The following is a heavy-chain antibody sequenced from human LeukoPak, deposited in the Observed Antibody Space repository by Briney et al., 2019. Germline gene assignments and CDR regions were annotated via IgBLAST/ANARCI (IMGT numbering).Heavy chain of an antibody. Sequence: GGSLRLSCAASGFTFSSYSMNWVRQAPGKGLEWVSSISSSSSYIYYADSVKGRFTISRDNAKNSLYLQMNSLRAEDTAVYYCARTSEGYCRGGSCWDYYYYMDVWGKGTTVTVSS. V-gene: IGHV3-21*04. D-gene: IGHD2-15*01. CDR3: ARTSEGYCRGGSCWDYYYYMDV. CDR2: ISSSSSYI. CDR1: GFTFSSYS. J-gene: IGHJ6*03.